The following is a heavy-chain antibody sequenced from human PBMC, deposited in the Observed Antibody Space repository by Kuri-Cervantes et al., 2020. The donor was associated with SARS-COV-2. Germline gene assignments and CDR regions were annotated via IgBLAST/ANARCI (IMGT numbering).Heavy chain of an antibody. Sequence: SQTLSLTCAVYGGSFNNYYWNWIRQPPGKGLEWVGSIYHSGSTYYNPSLKSRVTISVDTSKNQFSLKLGSVTAADTAVYYCARVPSIDDYVWFDPWGQGTLVTVSS. CDR3: ARVPSIDDYVWFDP. V-gene: IGHV4-34*01. CDR2: IYHSGST. CDR1: GGSFNNYY. D-gene: IGHD5-24*01. J-gene: IGHJ5*02.